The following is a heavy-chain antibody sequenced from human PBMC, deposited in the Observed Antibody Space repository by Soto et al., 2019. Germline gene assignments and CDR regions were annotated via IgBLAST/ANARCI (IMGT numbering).Heavy chain of an antibody. CDR1: GFTFSNYA. D-gene: IGHD1-26*01. Sequence: GGSLRLSCAASGFTFSNYATSWVRQAPGKGLEWVSGISSGGGSPYNADSVKGRFSISRDNSKNTLYLQMNSLRAEDTAVYYCAKGGGRIVPRHFDNWGQGILVTVSS. CDR2: ISSGGGSP. V-gene: IGHV3-23*01. J-gene: IGHJ4*02. CDR3: AKGGGRIVPRHFDN.